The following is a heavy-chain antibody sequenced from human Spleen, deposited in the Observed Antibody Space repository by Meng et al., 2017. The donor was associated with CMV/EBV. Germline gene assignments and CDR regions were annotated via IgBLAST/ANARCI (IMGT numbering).Heavy chain of an antibody. D-gene: IGHD4/OR15-4a*01. J-gene: IGHJ4*02. V-gene: IGHV4-4*02. Sequence: AGSGGSISSSNWWSWVRQPPGKGLEWIGEIYHTDRTNYNPSLKSRVTVSLDKSKNQFSLRLSSVTAADTAVYYCARAEDYGGHYFDYWGQGTLVTVSS. CDR2: IYHTDRT. CDR3: ARAEDYGGHYFDY. CDR1: GGSISSSNW.